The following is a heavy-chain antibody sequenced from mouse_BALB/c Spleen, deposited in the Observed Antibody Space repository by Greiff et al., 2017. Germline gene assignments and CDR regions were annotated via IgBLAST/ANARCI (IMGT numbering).Heavy chain of an antibody. CDR1: GFTFNTNA. J-gene: IGHJ2*01. CDR2: IRSKSNNYAT. D-gene: IGHD1-1*01. V-gene: IGHV10S3*01. Sequence: EVKLVETGGGLVQPKGSLKLSCAASGFTFNTNAMNLFRQAPGKGLEWVARIRSKSNNYATYYADSVKDRFTISRDDSQSMLYLQMNNLKTEDTAMYYCVREDYYGSSYNYWGQGTTLTVSS. CDR3: VREDYYGSSYNY.